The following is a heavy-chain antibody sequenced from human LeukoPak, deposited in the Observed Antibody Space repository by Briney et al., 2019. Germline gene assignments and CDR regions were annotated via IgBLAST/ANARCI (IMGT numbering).Heavy chain of an antibody. CDR3: ATQGANNVLGYSLVDYYDMDV. CDR1: GFTFSNVW. Sequence: GGSLRLSCAASGFTFSNVWMNWVRQAPGKGLEWVCRIKSKADGGTIDYGGRVKSRFRMSREDSKSTLYLQMSSLKIEDTAVCYCATQGANNVLGYSLVDYYDMDVWGKGTTVTVSS. CDR2: IKSKADGGTI. J-gene: IGHJ6*04. V-gene: IGHV3-15*01. D-gene: IGHD3-9*01.